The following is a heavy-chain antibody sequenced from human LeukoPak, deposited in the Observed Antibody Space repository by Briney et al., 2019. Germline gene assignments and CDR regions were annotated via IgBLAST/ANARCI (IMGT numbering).Heavy chain of an antibody. J-gene: IGHJ6*03. V-gene: IGHV1-8*02. CDR1: GYTFTTYG. Sequence: RASVKVSCKASGYTFTTYGISWVRQATGQGLEWMGWMNPNSGNTGYAQKFQGRVTMTRNTSISTAYMELSSLRSEDTAVYYCARGVVPAALTVNYYYYYYMDVWGKGTTVTVSS. CDR3: ARGVVPAALTVNYYYYYYMDV. CDR2: MNPNSGNT. D-gene: IGHD2-2*01.